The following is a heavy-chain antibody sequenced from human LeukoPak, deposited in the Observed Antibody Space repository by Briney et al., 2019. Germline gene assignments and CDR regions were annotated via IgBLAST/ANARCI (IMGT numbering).Heavy chain of an antibody. CDR3: ARDSGYCSSTSCSDAFDI. CDR2: IYYSGST. Sequence: SETLSLTCTVSGGSISSGDYYWSWIRQPPGKGLEWIGYIYYSGSTYYNPSLKSRVTISVDTSKNQFSLKLSSVTAAGTAVYYCARDSGYCSSTSCSDAFDIWGQGTMVTVSS. J-gene: IGHJ3*02. CDR1: GGSISSGDYY. V-gene: IGHV4-30-4*08. D-gene: IGHD2-2*01.